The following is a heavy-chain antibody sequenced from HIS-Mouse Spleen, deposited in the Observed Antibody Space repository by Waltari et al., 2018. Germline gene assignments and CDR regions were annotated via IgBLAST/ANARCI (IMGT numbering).Heavy chain of an antibody. Sequence: EVQLVESGGGLVQPGGSLRLSCAASGFTVRSNYMSWVRQAPGKGLEWVSVIYSGGSTYYADSVKGRFTISRDNSKNTLYLQMNSLRAEDTAVYYCARGWGSSSGGFDYWGQGTLVTVSS. J-gene: IGHJ4*02. CDR3: ARGWGSSSGGFDY. V-gene: IGHV3-66*01. D-gene: IGHD6-6*01. CDR2: IYSGGST. CDR1: GFTVRSNY.